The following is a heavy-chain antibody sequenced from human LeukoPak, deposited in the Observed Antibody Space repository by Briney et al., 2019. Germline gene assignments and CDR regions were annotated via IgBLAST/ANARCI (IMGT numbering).Heavy chain of an antibody. CDR2: ITGSGGDT. CDR3: AKDYRTTADPETHFDY. V-gene: IGHV3-23*01. D-gene: IGHD4-11*01. J-gene: IGHJ4*02. CDR1: GFTFCIYA. Sequence: AGSLRLSRAASGFTFCIYAMAWVRQAPGKGLEWVSIITGSGGDTYYADSVKGRFTISRDDSKNTLYLQMNSLRAEDTGIYYCAKDYRTTADPETHFDYWGGGTVHSVSS.